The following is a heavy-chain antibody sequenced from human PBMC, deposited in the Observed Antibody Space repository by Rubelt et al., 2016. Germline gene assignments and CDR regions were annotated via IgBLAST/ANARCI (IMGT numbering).Heavy chain of an antibody. V-gene: IGHV1-69*01. D-gene: IGHD2-2*01. J-gene: IGHJ5*02. CDR1: GGTFSSYA. CDR3: ARASSTSYWEGWFDP. Sequence: QVQLVQSGAEVKKPGSSVKVSCKASGGTFSSYAISWVRQAPGKGLEWRGGIIPTFGTANYAQKFQGRVTITADEATSTAYMELSSLRAEDTAVYYCARASSTSYWEGWFDPWGQGTLVTVSS. CDR2: IIPTFGTA.